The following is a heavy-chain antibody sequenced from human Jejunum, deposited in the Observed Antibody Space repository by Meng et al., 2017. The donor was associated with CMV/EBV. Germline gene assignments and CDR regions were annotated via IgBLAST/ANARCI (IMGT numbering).Heavy chain of an antibody. D-gene: IGHD4-17*01. Sequence: SGGSISSYYWNWIRQTPGKGLEWIGYMYYKGNTNYNPSLKSRVTVSVDTYKNEFSLKLSSVTAADTAVYFCATTVHPVAYLNYFDPWGQGTLVTVSS. CDR1: GGSISSYY. CDR2: MYYKGNT. V-gene: IGHV4-59*01. CDR3: ATTVHPVAYLNYFDP. J-gene: IGHJ5*02.